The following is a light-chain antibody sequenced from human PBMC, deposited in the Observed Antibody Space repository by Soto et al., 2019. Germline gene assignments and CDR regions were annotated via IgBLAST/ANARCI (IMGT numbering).Light chain of an antibody. V-gene: IGLV2-8*01. CDR2: EVS. CDR1: SSDIGGYNY. CDR3: SSYAGSNNPYV. Sequence: QSALTQPPSASGSPGQSVTISCTGTSSDIGGYNYVSWYQQYPGKAPKLMIYEVSKRPSGVPDRFSGSKSGNTASLTVSGLQAEDEADSYCSSYAGSNNPYVFGTGTKLTVL. J-gene: IGLJ1*01.